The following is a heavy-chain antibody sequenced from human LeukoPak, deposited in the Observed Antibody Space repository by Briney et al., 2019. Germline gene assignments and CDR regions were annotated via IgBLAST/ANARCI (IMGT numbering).Heavy chain of an antibody. CDR3: ARAPYDIVTGYSGYSDY. J-gene: IGHJ4*02. D-gene: IGHD3-9*01. CDR2: ISSSSSYM. V-gene: IGHV3-21*01. Sequence: PGGSLRLSCAASGFTFSSYTMNWVRQAPGKGLEWVSSISSSSSYMYYADSVKGRFTISRDNAKNSLYLQMDSLRAEDTAVYYCARAPYDIVTGYSGYSDYWGQGTLVTVSS. CDR1: GFTFSSYT.